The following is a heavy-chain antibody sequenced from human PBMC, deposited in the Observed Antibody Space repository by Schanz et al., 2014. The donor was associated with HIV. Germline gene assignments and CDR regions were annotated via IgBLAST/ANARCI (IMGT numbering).Heavy chain of an antibody. CDR1: GYTFSDYG. CDR2: ISVYNGNT. CDR3: SRGVKWEGRMDV. J-gene: IGHJ6*02. D-gene: IGHD1-26*01. V-gene: IGHV1-18*01. Sequence: QVQLLQSGPEVKKPGASVKVSCKASGYTFSDYGISWVRQAPGQGLEWMGWISVYNGNTNYSEKLQGRVTMTTDTSTSTAYMELRSLRSDDTAVYYCSRGVKWEGRMDVWGQGTTVTVSS.